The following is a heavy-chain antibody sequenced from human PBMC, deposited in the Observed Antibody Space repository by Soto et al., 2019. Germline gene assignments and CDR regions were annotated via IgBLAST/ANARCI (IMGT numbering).Heavy chain of an antibody. D-gene: IGHD4-4*01. CDR2: IRSKAYGGTT. J-gene: IGHJ6*03. V-gene: IGHV3-49*03. CDR1: GFTFGDYA. Sequence: SLRLSCTASGFTFGDYAMSWFRQAPGKGLEWVGFIRSKAYGGTTEYAASVKGRFTISRDDSKSIAYLQMNSLKTEDTAVYYCTRDPPTVYYYYYMDVWGKGTTVTVSS. CDR3: TRDPPTVYYYYYMDV.